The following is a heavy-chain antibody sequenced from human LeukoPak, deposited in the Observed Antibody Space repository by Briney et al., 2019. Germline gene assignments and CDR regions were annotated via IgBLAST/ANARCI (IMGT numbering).Heavy chain of an antibody. V-gene: IGHV1-46*01. CDR3: ARETRISFWSGYFPSYYFDY. CDR1: GYTFTSYY. CDR2: INPSGGST. D-gene: IGHD3-3*01. J-gene: IGHJ4*02. Sequence: ASVKVSCKASGYTFTSYYMHWVRQAPGQGLEWMGIINPSGGSTSYAQKFQGRVTMTRDMSTSTVYMELSSLRSEDTAVYYCARETRISFWSGYFPSYYFDYWGQGTLVTVSS.